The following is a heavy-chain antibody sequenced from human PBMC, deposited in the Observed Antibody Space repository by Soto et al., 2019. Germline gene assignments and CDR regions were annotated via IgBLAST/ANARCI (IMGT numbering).Heavy chain of an antibody. V-gene: IGHV3-30*18. CDR3: AKDSSAAFDY. J-gene: IGHJ4*02. D-gene: IGHD6-13*01. CDR2: ISYDGSNK. Sequence: GGSLRLSCAASGFTFSSYGMHWVRQAPGKGLEWVAVISYDGSNKYYADSVKGRFTISRDNSKNTLYLQMNSLRAEDTAVYYCAKDSSAAFDYWGQGTLVTVSS. CDR1: GFTFSSYG.